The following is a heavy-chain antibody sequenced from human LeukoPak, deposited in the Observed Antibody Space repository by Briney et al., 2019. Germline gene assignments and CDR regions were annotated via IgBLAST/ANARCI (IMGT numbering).Heavy chain of an antibody. J-gene: IGHJ4*02. Sequence: RASVKVSCKASGYTFTGYYMHWVRQAPGQGLEWMGWINPNSGGTNYAQKFQGRVTMTRDTSISTAYMELSRLRSDDTAVYYCARTSDLMVRGAHSDYWGQGTLVTVSS. D-gene: IGHD3-10*01. CDR1: GYTFTGYY. CDR2: INPNSGGT. CDR3: ARTSDLMVRGAHSDY. V-gene: IGHV1-2*02.